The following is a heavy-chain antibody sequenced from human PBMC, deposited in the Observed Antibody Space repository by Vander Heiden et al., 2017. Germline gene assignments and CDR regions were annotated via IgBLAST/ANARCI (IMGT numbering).Heavy chain of an antibody. CDR1: GFTFSSSE. CDR2: ISSSGSTI. Sequence: EVQLVESGGGLVQPGGSLRLSCAASGFTFSSSEMNWVRQAPGKGLEWVSYISSSGSTIYYADSVKGRFTISRDNAKNSLYLQMNSLRAEDTAVYYCARAYYYDSSGYTRENWFDPWGQGTLVTVSS. CDR3: ARAYYYDSSGYTRENWFDP. D-gene: IGHD3-22*01. J-gene: IGHJ5*02. V-gene: IGHV3-48*03.